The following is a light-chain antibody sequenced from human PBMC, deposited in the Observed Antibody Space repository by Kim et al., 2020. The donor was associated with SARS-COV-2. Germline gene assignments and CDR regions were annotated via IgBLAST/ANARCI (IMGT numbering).Light chain of an antibody. CDR3: QQRINWPLT. V-gene: IGKV3-11*01. J-gene: IGKJ4*01. Sequence: LSPGERATPSCRASQSIRAYLAWYQQKPGQTPRLLIYDASNRATGIPARFSGSGSGTDFTLTISSLEPEDSAVYYCQQRINWPLTFGGWTKVDIK. CDR2: DAS. CDR1: QSIRAY.